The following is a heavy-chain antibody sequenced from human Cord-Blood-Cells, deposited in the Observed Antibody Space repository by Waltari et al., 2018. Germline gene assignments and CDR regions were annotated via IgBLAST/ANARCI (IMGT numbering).Heavy chain of an antibody. CDR2: INIDGTSA. CDR1: GFTFSSYW. Sequence: EVQLVESGGGLVQPGGSLRLSCAASGFTFSSYWMHWVRQAPGKGLVWVSRINIDGTSASHADSGKGRFTISRENAKNTLYLQMNSLRAEDTAVYYCARVHSSSWYYFDYWGQGTLVTVSS. V-gene: IGHV3-74*01. D-gene: IGHD6-13*01. CDR3: ARVHSSSWYYFDY. J-gene: IGHJ4*02.